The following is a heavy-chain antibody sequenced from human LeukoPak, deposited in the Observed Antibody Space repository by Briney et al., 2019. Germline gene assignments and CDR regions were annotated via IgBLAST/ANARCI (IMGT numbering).Heavy chain of an antibody. Sequence: GESLKISCKGSGYSFTSYWIGWVRQMPGKGLEWMGIIHPGDSDTRYSPSFQGQVTISADKSISTASLQWSSLKASDTAMYYCARHITDYDILTGSRGYYMDFWGKGTTVTVSS. CDR3: ARHITDYDILTGSRGYYMDF. J-gene: IGHJ6*03. V-gene: IGHV5-51*01. CDR2: IHPGDSDT. D-gene: IGHD3-9*01. CDR1: GYSFTSYW.